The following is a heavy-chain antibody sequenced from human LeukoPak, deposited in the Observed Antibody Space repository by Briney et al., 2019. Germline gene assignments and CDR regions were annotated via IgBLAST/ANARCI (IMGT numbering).Heavy chain of an antibody. D-gene: IGHD6-19*01. J-gene: IGHJ4*02. Sequence: SVKVSCKASGGTFSSYTISWVRQAPGQGLEWMGRIIPILGIANYAQKFQGRVTITTDKSTSTAYMELSSLRSEDTAVYYCASTDSSGWYYFDYWGQGTLVTVSS. CDR1: GGTFSSYT. V-gene: IGHV1-69*02. CDR2: IIPILGIA. CDR3: ASTDSSGWYYFDY.